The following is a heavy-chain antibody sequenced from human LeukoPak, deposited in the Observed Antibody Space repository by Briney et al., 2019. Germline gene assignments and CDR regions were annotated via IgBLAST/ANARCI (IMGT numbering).Heavy chain of an antibody. J-gene: IGHJ3*02. CDR1: GGSISSSNW. CDR3: ARDRVGSSWLTDAFDI. Sequence: PSETLSLTCAVSGGSISSSNWWCWVRQPPGKGLEWIGEIYHSGSTNYNPSLKSRVTISVDKSKNQFSLKLSSVTAADTAVYYCARDRVGSSWLTDAFDIWGQGTMVTVSS. CDR2: IYHSGST. V-gene: IGHV4-4*02. D-gene: IGHD6-13*01.